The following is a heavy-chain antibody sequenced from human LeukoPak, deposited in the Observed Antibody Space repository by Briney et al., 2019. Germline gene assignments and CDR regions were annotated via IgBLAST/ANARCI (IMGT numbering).Heavy chain of an antibody. V-gene: IGHV3-7*01. D-gene: IGHD3-16*01. CDR1: GFTFSRYW. Sequence: GGSLRLSCAASGFTFSRYWMSWVRQAPGKGLEWVANIKQDGSQKSYVDSVKGRFTISRDNANNLLYLQMNSLRAEDTAVYYCAYTPALWGQGTLVTVSS. CDR3: AYTPAL. CDR2: IKQDGSQK. J-gene: IGHJ4*02.